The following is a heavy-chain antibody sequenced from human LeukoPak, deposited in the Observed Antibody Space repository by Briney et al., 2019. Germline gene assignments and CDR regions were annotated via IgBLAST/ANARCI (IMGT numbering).Heavy chain of an antibody. V-gene: IGHV3-23*01. D-gene: IGHD6-13*01. Sequence: GGSLRLSCAASGFTFSSYAMSWVRQAPGKGLEWVSALSNIGSSTSYADSVKGRFTISRDNSKNTLYLQMNSLRAEDAAVYYCAKLYTSRWYNDYWGQGTLVTVSS. J-gene: IGHJ4*02. CDR1: GFTFSSYA. CDR2: LSNIGSST. CDR3: AKLYTSRWYNDY.